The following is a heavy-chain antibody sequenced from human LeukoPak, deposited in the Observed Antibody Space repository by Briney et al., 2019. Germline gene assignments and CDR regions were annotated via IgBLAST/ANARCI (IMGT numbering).Heavy chain of an antibody. D-gene: IGHD4-23*01. V-gene: IGHV4-34*01. CDR1: GGSFSGYY. CDR3: SRSHDYGGLYFYYYMDV. CDR2: LDSSGST. J-gene: IGHJ6*03. Sequence: PSETLSLTCAVYGGSFSGYYWGWIRQPPGKGLEWIGNLDSSGSTYYNPSLKSRVTISVGTSKYQFSLNLRSVTAADTAIYFCSRSHDYGGLYFYYYMDVWGKGTTVTVSS.